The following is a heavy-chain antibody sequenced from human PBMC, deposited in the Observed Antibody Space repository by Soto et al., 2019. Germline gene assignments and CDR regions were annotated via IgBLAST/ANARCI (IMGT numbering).Heavy chain of an antibody. CDR2: IYYSGST. CDR1: GGSISSSSYY. J-gene: IGHJ3*02. Sequence: QLQLQESGPGLVKPSETLSLTCTVSGGSISSSSYYWGWIRQPPGKGLEWIGSIYYSGSTYYNPSLKSRVTISVDTSKNQFSLKLSSVTAADTAVYYCARDERRGAFDIWGQGTMVTVSS. V-gene: IGHV4-39*02. D-gene: IGHD1-1*01. CDR3: ARDERRGAFDI.